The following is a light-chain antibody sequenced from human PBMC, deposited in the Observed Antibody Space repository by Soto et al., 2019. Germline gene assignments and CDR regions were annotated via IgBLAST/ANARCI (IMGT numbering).Light chain of an antibody. CDR1: QNVSSY. J-gene: IGKJ5*01. V-gene: IGKV3-20*01. Sequence: MTQSQATLSVSPGERATLSCRASQNVSSYLAWYQQKPGQAPRLLIYGASNRATGIPERFSGSGSGTDFTLTISSLEPEDFAVYFCQQYGRSPITFGQGTRLEI. CDR3: QQYGRSPIT. CDR2: GAS.